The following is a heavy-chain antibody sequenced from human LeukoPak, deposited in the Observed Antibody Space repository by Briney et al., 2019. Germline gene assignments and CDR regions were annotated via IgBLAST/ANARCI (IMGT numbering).Heavy chain of an antibody. CDR1: GFTFSSYW. D-gene: IGHD3-3*01. CDR3: ARSARLMKGVVEVTALDD. J-gene: IGHJ4*02. Sequence: GGSLRLSCAASGFTFSSYWMHWVRQAPGKGLEWIAYLSSSGSAFSYADSVKGRFTIARDNAKNSVYLEMNSLRADDTAVYYCARSARLMKGVVEVTALDDWGRGTLVTVSS. CDR2: LSSSGSAF. V-gene: IGHV3-48*04.